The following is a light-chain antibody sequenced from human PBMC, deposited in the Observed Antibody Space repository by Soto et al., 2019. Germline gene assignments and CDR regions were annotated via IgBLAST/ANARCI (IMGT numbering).Light chain of an antibody. CDR2: DAS. Sequence: EIVLTQSPATLSLSPGERATLSCRASQSVSSYLAWYQQTPGQAPRLLIYDASNRATGIPARFSGSGSGTDFTLTISSLETEDFAVYYCQQRSNWPLTFGGGTKVDI. V-gene: IGKV3-11*01. J-gene: IGKJ4*01. CDR3: QQRSNWPLT. CDR1: QSVSSY.